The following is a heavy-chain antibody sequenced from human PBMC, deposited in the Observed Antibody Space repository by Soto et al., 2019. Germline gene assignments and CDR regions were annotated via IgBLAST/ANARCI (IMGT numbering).Heavy chain of an antibody. V-gene: IGHV1-2*04. D-gene: IGHD2-2*01. J-gene: IGHJ6*02. CDR2: INPNSGGT. CDR1: GYTFTGYY. CDR3: ARDPIGYCSSTRCQYGMDV. Sequence: ASVKVSCKASGYTFTGYYMHWVRQAPGQGLEWMGWINPNSGGTNYAQKFQGWVTMTRDTSISTAYMELSRLRSDDTAVYYCARDPIGYCSSTRCQYGMDVWGQGTTVTVSS.